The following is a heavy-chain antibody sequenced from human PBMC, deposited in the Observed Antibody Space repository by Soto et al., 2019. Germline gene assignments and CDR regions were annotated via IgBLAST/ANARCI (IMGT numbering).Heavy chain of an antibody. CDR2: INAGNDNT. Sequence: ASVKVSCKASGYTFTSYAMHWVRQAPGQRLEWMGWINAGNDNTKYSQKFQGRVTITRDTSASTAYMELSSLRSEDTAVCYCARESFEAYDYYGMDVWGQGTTVTVSS. V-gene: IGHV1-3*01. CDR1: GYTFTSYA. D-gene: IGHD3-10*01. CDR3: ARESFEAYDYYGMDV. J-gene: IGHJ6*02.